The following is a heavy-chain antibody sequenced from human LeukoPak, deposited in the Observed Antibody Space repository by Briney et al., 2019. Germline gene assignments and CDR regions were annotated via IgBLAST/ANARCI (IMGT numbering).Heavy chain of an antibody. CDR3: ARHGPRETWYGMDV. CDR2: IYYSGST. CDR1: GGSFSGYY. V-gene: IGHV4-59*08. Sequence: SETLSLTCAVYGGSFSGYYWSWIRQPPGKGLEWIGYIYYSGSTNYNPSLKSRVTISVDTSKNQFSLKLSSVTAADTAVYYCARHGPRETWYGMDVWGQGTTVTVSS. J-gene: IGHJ6*02.